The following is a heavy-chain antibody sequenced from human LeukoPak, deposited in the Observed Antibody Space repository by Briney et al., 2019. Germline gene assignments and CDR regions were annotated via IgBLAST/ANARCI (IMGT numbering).Heavy chain of an antibody. Sequence: SQTLSLTCATSGDSVSSNSAAWNWIRQSPSRGLEWLGRTYYRSKWYNDYAVSVKSRITINPDTSKNQFSLQLDSVTPEDTAVYYCARSHLWFGELDYWGQGTLVTVSS. V-gene: IGHV6-1*01. CDR3: ARSHLWFGELDY. J-gene: IGHJ4*02. CDR1: GDSVSSNSAA. D-gene: IGHD3-10*01. CDR2: TYYRSKWYN.